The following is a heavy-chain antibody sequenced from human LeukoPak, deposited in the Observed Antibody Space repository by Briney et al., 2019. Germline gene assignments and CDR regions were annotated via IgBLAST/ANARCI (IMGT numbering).Heavy chain of an antibody. V-gene: IGHV1-8*01. D-gene: IGHD3-22*01. CDR1: GYTFTSYD. Sequence: ASVKVSCKASGYTFTSYDFNWVRQATGQRPEWMGWMSPNSGDTGYAQKFQDRVTMTRNTSISTAYMELSSLRSEDTAVYYCARLSDYYDSSGEYYYYYGMDVWGQGTTVTVSS. CDR2: MSPNSGDT. J-gene: IGHJ6*02. CDR3: ARLSDYYDSSGEYYYYYGMDV.